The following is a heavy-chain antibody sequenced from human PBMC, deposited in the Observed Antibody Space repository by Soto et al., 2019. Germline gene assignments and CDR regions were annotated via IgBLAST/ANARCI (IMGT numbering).Heavy chain of an antibody. Sequence: GGSLRLSCAASGFTVSINYMSWVRQAPGKGLEWVSVIYSGGSTYYAGSVRGRFTISRDNSKNTLYLQMKSLRAEDTAVYYCARDPPATRHGMDVWGQGTTVTVSS. CDR3: ARDPPATRHGMDV. CDR1: GFTVSINY. J-gene: IGHJ6*02. CDR2: IYSGGST. V-gene: IGHV3-53*01.